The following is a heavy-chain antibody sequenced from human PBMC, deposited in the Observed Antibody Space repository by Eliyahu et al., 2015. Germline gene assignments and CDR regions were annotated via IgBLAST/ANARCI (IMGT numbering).Heavy chain of an antibody. CDR3: ARARTGAKNYYYYYYMDV. D-gene: IGHD1-14*01. J-gene: IGHJ6*03. V-gene: IGHV3-11*06. Sequence: QVQLVESGGGLVKPGGSLRLSCAAXGFTFXXXXMSWIRQAPGKGLEWVSFISSSSSYTNYADSVKGRFTISRDNAKNSLYLQMNSLRAEDTAVYYCARARTGAKNYYYYYYMDVWGKGTTVTVSS. CDR1: GFTFXXXX. CDR2: ISSSSSYT.